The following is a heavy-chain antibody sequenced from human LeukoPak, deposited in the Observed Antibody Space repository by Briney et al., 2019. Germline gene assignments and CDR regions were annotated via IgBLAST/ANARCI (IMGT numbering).Heavy chain of an antibody. CDR1: GFTFSSSG. J-gene: IGHJ4*02. Sequence: PGRSLRLSCAASGFTFSSSGMHWVRQAPGKGLEWVAVISYDGSNKYYADSVKGRFTISRDNSKNTLYLQMNSLRAEDTAVYYCAKVENRYSSGWHILFDYWGQGTLVTVSS. V-gene: IGHV3-30*18. CDR2: ISYDGSNK. CDR3: AKVENRYSSGWHILFDY. D-gene: IGHD6-19*01.